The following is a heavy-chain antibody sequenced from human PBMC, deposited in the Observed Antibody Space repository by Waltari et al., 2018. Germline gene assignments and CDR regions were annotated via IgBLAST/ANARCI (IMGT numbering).Heavy chain of an antibody. D-gene: IGHD6-13*01. J-gene: IGHJ4*02. V-gene: IGHV4-34*01. CDR1: GGSFSDYY. Sequence: QVQLQQWGAGLVKPSETLSLTFAVYGGSFSDYYWSWTRQPPGKGLEWIGEINQSGSTKYNPSLKSRVTISVDRSKNQFSLNLRSVTAADTAVYYCASSSDAGDYWGQGTLVTVSS. CDR2: INQSGST. CDR3: ASSSDAGDY.